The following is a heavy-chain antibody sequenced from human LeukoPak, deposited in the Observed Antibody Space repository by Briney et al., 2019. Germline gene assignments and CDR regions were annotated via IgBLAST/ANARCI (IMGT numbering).Heavy chain of an antibody. Sequence: ASVKVSCKASGYTFTGYYMHWVRQAPGQGLAWMGWINPNSGGTNYAQKFQGRVTMTRDTSISTAYMELSRLRSDDTAVYYCARALRYSSGWYVGYWGQGTLVTVSS. CDR3: ARALRYSSGWYVGY. CDR2: INPNSGGT. V-gene: IGHV1-2*02. D-gene: IGHD6-19*01. CDR1: GYTFTGYY. J-gene: IGHJ4*02.